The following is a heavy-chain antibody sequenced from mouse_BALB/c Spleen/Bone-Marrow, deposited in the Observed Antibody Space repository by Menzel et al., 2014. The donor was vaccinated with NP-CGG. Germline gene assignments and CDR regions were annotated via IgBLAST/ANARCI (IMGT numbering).Heavy chain of an antibody. Sequence: QVQLQQSGAELVKPGASVKLSCKASGYTFXSYWMHWVKQRPGQGLEWIGEINPSNGRTNYNEKFKSKATLTVDKSSSTAYMQLSSLTSEDSAAYYCALYYYGSLDYWGQGTTLTVSS. CDR1: GYTFXSYW. J-gene: IGHJ2*01. CDR3: ALYYYGSLDY. CDR2: INPSNGRT. V-gene: IGHV1S81*02. D-gene: IGHD1-1*01.